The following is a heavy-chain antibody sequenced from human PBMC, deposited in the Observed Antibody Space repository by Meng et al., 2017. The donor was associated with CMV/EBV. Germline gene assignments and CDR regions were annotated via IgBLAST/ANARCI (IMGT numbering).Heavy chain of an antibody. J-gene: IGHJ4*02. V-gene: IGHV1-2*02. CDR1: RITFSDYC. CDR2: VNSNNDAT. D-gene: IGHD6-19*01. CDR3: VRSSGWSLFDY. Sequence: HVPWLQSGGEMKKPGAPVRVSCTTSRITFSDYCILWLGQAPGEGLGWMGWVNSNNDATNYARKFPGRVSMTRDTFISTSHMELSRLMSDDTAVYYCVRSSGWSLFDYWGQGTLVTVSS.